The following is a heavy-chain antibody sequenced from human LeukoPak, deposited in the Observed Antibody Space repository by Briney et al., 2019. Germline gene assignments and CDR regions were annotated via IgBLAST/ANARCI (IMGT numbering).Heavy chain of an antibody. CDR3: ARAGRFSGSPPSDY. J-gene: IGHJ4*02. D-gene: IGHD3-10*01. V-gene: IGHV1-2*02. CDR1: GYTFTGYY. Sequence: ASVKVSCKASGYTFTGYYMHWVRQAPGQGLEWMGWINPNSGGTKYAQKFQGRVTMTRDTSISTAYMELSRLTSDDTAVYYCARAGRFSGSPPSDYWGRGTLVTVSS. CDR2: INPNSGGT.